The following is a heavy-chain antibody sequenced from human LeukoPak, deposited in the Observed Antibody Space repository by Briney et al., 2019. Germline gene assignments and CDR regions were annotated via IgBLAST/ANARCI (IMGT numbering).Heavy chain of an antibody. CDR3: ARLDDDTAAAFDI. CDR2: IYYSGST. Sequence: SETLSLTCTVSGGSISSYYWSWIRRPPGKGLEWIGYIYYSGSTNYNPSLKSRVTISVDTSKNQFSLKLSYVTAADTAVYYCARLDDDTAAAFDIWGQGTMVTVSS. D-gene: IGHD3-9*01. J-gene: IGHJ3*02. CDR1: GGSISSYY. V-gene: IGHV4-59*01.